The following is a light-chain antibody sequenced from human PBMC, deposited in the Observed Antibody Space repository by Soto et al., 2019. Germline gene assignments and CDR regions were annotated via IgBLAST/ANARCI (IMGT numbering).Light chain of an antibody. J-gene: IGKJ1*01. CDR3: QEYNSYPWT. V-gene: IGKV1-5*01. Sequence: DIQMTKSPSTLSASVGDRVTITCRASQSISSWLAGYQQKPGKAPKLLIYDASSLESGVPSKFSGSGSGTEFTLTISSLQPDDFATYYCQEYNSYPWTFGQGTKVEIK. CDR1: QSISSW. CDR2: DAS.